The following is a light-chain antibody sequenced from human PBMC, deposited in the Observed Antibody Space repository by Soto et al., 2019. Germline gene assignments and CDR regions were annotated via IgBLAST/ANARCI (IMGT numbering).Light chain of an antibody. Sequence: SLWSSVEEKVNITCRESQSISISLNWYQLKPGKAPNLLMYGASYLKSGVPTRFSGSGSGTDFTLTISSLQPEDVATYYCQPTYTTPQITFGE. CDR2: GAS. J-gene: IGKJ5*01. V-gene: IGKV1-39*01. CDR3: QPTYTTPQIT. CDR1: QSISIS.